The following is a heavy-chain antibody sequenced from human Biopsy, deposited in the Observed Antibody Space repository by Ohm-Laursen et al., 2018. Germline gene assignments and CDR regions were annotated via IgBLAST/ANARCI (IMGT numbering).Heavy chain of an antibody. J-gene: IGHJ6*02. CDR2: VNPVAEAT. CDR3: ARESPLRLGVCGAIRCFKEVFGMDV. D-gene: IGHD2-21*01. CDR1: GYNFGNYY. Sequence: GASVKVSCQASGYNFGNYYINWVRKVPGQGLEWLGVVNPVAEATMYAQKFQDRVTLTRDASTNTVYMDLTSLTSEDTAVYYCARESPLRLGVCGAIRCFKEVFGMDVWGQGTTVIVSS. V-gene: IGHV1-46*01.